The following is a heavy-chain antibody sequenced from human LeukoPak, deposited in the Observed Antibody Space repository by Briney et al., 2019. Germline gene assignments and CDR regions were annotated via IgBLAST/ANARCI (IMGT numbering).Heavy chain of an antibody. D-gene: IGHD3-3*01. CDR3: ARVRITIFGVVPLANWFDP. CDR1: GYTFTSYG. CDR2: ISAYNGNT. J-gene: IGHJ5*02. Sequence: ASVTVSCKASGYTFTSYGISWVRQAPGQGLEGMGWISAYNGNTNYAQKLQGRVTMTTDTSTSTAYMELRSLRSDDTAVYYCARVRITIFGVVPLANWFDPWGQGTLVTVSS. V-gene: IGHV1-18*01.